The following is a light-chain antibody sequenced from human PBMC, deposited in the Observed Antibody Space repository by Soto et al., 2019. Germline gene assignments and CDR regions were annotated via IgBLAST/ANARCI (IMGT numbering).Light chain of an antibody. CDR1: QTLLHSYGYNY. CDR3: MQALQTRIT. CDR2: LGS. J-gene: IGKJ5*01. Sequence: DIVMTQSPLSLPVTPGEPASISCRSSQTLLHSYGYNYLDWYLQKPGQSPQLLIYLGSNRASGVPDRFSGSGSGKEFTLKISRVEAEDVGVYYCMQALQTRITFGQGTRLEIK. V-gene: IGKV2-28*01.